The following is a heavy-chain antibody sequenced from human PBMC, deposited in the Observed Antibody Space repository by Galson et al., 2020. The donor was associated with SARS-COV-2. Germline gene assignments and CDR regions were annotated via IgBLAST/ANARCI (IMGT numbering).Heavy chain of an antibody. J-gene: IGHJ4*02. V-gene: IGHV3-74*01. D-gene: IGHD1-26*01. CDR1: GFTFSNYW. Sequence: LSLTCASSGFTFSNYWLHCVRQAPGKGLVWVSRIHSNWSTTSYAESVKGRFTISRDNAKNTLYLQMNSLRAEDTALYYCTATRAYWGQGTLVTVSS. CDR3: TATRAY. CDR2: IHSNWSTT.